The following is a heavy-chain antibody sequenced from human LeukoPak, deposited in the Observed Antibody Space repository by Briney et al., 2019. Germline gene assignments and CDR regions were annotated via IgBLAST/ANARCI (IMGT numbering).Heavy chain of an antibody. D-gene: IGHD3-10*01. CDR1: GYRFTSYW. CDR2: IYPGDSYT. J-gene: IGHJ1*01. Sequence: GESLKISCKGSGYRFTSYWIGLVRQMPGKGLEWMGIIYPGDSYTRCSPSFQGQVTISADKSISTAYLQWSSLKASDTAMYYCASHAYYYGSGSSPRAEYFQHWGQGTLVTVSS. V-gene: IGHV5-51*01. CDR3: ASHAYYYGSGSSPRAEYFQH.